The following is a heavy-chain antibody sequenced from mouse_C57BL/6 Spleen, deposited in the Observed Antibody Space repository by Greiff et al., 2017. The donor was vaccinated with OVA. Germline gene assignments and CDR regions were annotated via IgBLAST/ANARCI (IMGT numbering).Heavy chain of an antibody. CDR3: ARVDGYYAMDY. D-gene: IGHD2-3*01. Sequence: LVESGAELARPGASVKLSCKASGYTFTSYGISWVKQRTGQGLEWIGEIYPRSGNTYYNEKFKGKATLTADKSSSTAYMELRSLTSEDSAVYFCARVDGYYAMDYWGQGTSVTVSS. V-gene: IGHV1-81*01. J-gene: IGHJ4*01. CDR2: IYPRSGNT. CDR1: GYTFTSYG.